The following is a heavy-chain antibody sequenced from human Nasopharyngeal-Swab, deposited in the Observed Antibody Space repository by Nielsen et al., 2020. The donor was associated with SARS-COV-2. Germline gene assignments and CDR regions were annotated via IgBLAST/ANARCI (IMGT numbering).Heavy chain of an antibody. J-gene: IGHJ5*02. CDR3: ARDLLGFGEWSVGGWFDP. V-gene: IGHV3-74*01. CDR1: GFTFSSYW. Sequence: GESLMISCAASGFTFSSYWMHWVRQAPGKGLVWVSRINSDGSSTSYADSVKGRFTISRDNAKNTLYLQMNSLRAEDTAVYYCARDLLGFGEWSVGGWFDPWGQGTLVTVSS. CDR2: INSDGSST. D-gene: IGHD3-10*01.